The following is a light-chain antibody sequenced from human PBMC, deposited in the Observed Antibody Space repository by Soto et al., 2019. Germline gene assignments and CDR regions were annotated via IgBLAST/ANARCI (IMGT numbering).Light chain of an antibody. CDR3: QQRSNWPPT. CDR1: QSVGSY. V-gene: IGKV3-11*01. J-gene: IGKJ5*01. Sequence: EIVLTQSPATLSFSPGERATLSCRASQSVGSYLAWYQQKPGQAPRLLIYDASNRATGIPARFSGSGSGTDFTLTISSLEPEDFAVYYCQQRSNWPPTFGQGTRLEIK. CDR2: DAS.